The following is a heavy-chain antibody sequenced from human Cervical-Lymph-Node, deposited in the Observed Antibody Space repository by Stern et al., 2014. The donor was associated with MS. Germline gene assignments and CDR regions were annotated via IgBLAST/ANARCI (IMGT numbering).Heavy chain of an antibody. CDR3: ARDLLWFGEFDWGAMDV. J-gene: IGHJ6*02. D-gene: IGHD3-10*01. CDR1: GFNFSSYA. V-gene: IGHV3-30-3*01. Sequence: QVQLVQSGGGVVQPGRSLRLSCAATGFNFSSYAMQWVRQAPGKGLEWVAGISHDGSKAYYADSVKDRFTISRDNSKKTLFLQMNSLRPEDTADYYCARDLLWFGEFDWGAMDVWGHGTTVTVSS. CDR2: ISHDGSKA.